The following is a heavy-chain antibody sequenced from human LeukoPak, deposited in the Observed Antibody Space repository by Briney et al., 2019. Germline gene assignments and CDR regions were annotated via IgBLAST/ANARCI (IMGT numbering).Heavy chain of an antibody. V-gene: IGHV1-2*02. CDR2: INPNSGGT. CDR3: ARGGGMTTATKSWFDP. Sequence: ASVKVSCKASGYTFTGYYMHWVRQAPGQGLEWMGWINPNSGGTNYAQKFQGRVTMTRDTSISTAYMELSRLRSDDTAVYYCARGGGMTTATKSWFDPWGQGTLVTVSS. J-gene: IGHJ5*02. D-gene: IGHD4-17*01. CDR1: GYTFTGYY.